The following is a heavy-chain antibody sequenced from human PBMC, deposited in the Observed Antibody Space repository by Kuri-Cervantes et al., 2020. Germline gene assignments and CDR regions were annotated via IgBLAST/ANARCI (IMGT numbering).Heavy chain of an antibody. Sequence: GESLKISCAAFGFTFSSYAMHWVRQAPGKGLEWVAVISYDGSNKYYADSVKGRFTISRDNSKNTLYLQMNSLRAEDTAVYYCARGGLWFGELFLYYYYGMDVWGQGTTVTVSS. CDR3: ARGGLWFGELFLYYYYGMDV. V-gene: IGHV3-30-3*01. CDR1: GFTFSSYA. J-gene: IGHJ6*02. D-gene: IGHD3-10*01. CDR2: ISYDGSNK.